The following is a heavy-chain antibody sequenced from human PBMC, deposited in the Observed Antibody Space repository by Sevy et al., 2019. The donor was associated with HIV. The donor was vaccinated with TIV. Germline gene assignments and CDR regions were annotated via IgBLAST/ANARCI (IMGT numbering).Heavy chain of an antibody. V-gene: IGHV1-2*06. CDR1: GYTFTNYY. J-gene: IGHJ4*02. D-gene: IGHD3-3*01. CDR3: STSRALVWSTSFSLTFDY. Sequence: ASVKVSCKAAGYTFTNYYMHWVRQAPGQGLEWMGRINPNNGGTNYAQKFQGRITVTRDTSTSTAYMELKNLRSDDAAGYYCSTSRALVWSTSFSLTFDYWGQGTLVTVSS. CDR2: INPNNGGT.